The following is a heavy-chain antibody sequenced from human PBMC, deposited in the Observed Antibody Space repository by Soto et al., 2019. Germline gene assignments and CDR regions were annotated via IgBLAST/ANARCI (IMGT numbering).Heavy chain of an antibody. CDR2: ISGSGIST. CDR1: GFTFRSYA. J-gene: IGHJ2*01. CDR3: AKEPVGPDWYFDL. Sequence: GGSLRLSCAASGFTFRSYAMSWVRQALGKGLEWVSGISGSGISTHYADSVKGRFTVSRDNSKNTLYLQMNSLRAEDTAVYHCAKEPVGPDWYFDLWGRGTLVTVSS. V-gene: IGHV3-23*01.